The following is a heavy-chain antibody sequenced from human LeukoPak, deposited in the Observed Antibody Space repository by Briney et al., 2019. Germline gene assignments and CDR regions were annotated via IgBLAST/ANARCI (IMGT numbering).Heavy chain of an antibody. Sequence: SETLSLTCAAYGGSFSGYYWSWIRQPPGKGLEWIGEINHSGSTNYNPSLKSRVTISVDTSKNQFSLKLSSVTAADTAVYYCAKGCSSTSCKLPSYYYYYGMDVWGKGTTVTVSS. CDR1: GGSFSGYY. D-gene: IGHD2-2*01. CDR3: AKGCSSTSCKLPSYYYYYGMDV. CDR2: INHSGST. V-gene: IGHV4-34*01. J-gene: IGHJ6*04.